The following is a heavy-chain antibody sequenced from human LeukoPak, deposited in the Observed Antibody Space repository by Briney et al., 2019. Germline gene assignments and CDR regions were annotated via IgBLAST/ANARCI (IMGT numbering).Heavy chain of an antibody. J-gene: IGHJ4*02. Sequence: AGGSLRLSCAASGHYWMHWVHQAPGKGLVWVSHVNSDGSWTSHADSVKGRFTISKDNAKNTVYLQMNNLRTEDTAVYYCVSFCETNWGRGTLVTVSS. CDR3: VSFCETN. V-gene: IGHV3-74*01. CDR1: GHYW. D-gene: IGHD2-15*01. CDR2: VNSDGSWT.